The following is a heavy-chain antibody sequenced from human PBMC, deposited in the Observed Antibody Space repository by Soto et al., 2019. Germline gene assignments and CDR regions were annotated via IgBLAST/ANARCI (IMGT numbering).Heavy chain of an antibody. CDR1: GYDFSMYW. CDR3: ARSMQDVPGSSQYFYYGMDV. Sequence: EVQLVQPGAEVVKPGESLTISCKSSGYDFSMYWIGWVRQMPGKGLEWMGIIYPGDSDTQYSPSFQGQVTISVDKSITTAFLQWSSLKASDTAKFYCARSMQDVPGSSQYFYYGMDVWGQGTTVTVS. D-gene: IGHD1-1*01. CDR2: IYPGDSDT. J-gene: IGHJ6*02. V-gene: IGHV5-51*01.